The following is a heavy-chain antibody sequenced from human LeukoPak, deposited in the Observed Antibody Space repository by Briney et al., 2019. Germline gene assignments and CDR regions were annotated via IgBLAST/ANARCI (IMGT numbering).Heavy chain of an antibody. V-gene: IGHV3-7*03. CDR2: IKEDGSAK. J-gene: IGHJ4*03. D-gene: IGHD3-16*01. CDR1: GFSFSNYW. CDR3: ARASGGGRYFDF. Sequence: GGSLRLSCAASGFSFSNYWMTWVRQAPGEGLEWVANIKEDGSAKFYVDSVRGRFTISRDNTKNSLYLQMNSLSGEDTAMYYCARASGGGRYFDFWGQGTLVTVSS.